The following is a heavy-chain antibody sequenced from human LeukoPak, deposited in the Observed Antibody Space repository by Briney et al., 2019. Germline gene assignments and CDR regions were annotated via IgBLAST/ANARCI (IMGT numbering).Heavy chain of an antibody. CDR1: GITFSNSA. CDR3: ASDLSTWFD. D-gene: IGHD6-13*01. CDR2: IYRGGSS. V-gene: IGHV3-66*01. Sequence: GGSLRLSCVASGITFSNSALNWVRQAPGKGLEWVSTIYRGGSSFYADSVKGRFTISRDNSKNTLYLQMDSLRAEDTAVYYCASDLSTWFDWGQGTQVTVSS. J-gene: IGHJ4*02.